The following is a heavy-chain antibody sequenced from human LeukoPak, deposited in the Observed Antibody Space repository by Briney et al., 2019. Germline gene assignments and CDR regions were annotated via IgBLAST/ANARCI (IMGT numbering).Heavy chain of an antibody. J-gene: IGHJ4*02. D-gene: IGHD6-19*01. Sequence: GGSLRLSCAASGFTFSSYGMHWVRQAPGKGLEWVAVIWYDGSNKYYADSVKGRFTISRDNSKNTLYLQMNSLRAEDTAVYYCARARSSGWFFDYWGQGTLVTVSS. CDR1: GFTFSSYG. CDR2: IWYDGSNK. V-gene: IGHV3-33*01. CDR3: ARARSSGWFFDY.